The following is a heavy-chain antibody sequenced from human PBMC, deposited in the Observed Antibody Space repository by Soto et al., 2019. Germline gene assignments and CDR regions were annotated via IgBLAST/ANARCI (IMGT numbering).Heavy chain of an antibody. J-gene: IGHJ6*02. CDR2: INHSGST. D-gene: IGHD5-18*01. CDR3: ARRRVAWIQCYYYYYGMDV. V-gene: IGHV4-34*01. Sequence: PSETLSLTCAVYGGSFSGYYWSWIRQPPGKGREWIGEINHSGSTNYNPSLKSRVTISVDTSKNQFSLKLGSVTAADTAVYYCARRRVAWIQCYYYYYGMDVWGQGTTVTVSS. CDR1: GGSFSGYY.